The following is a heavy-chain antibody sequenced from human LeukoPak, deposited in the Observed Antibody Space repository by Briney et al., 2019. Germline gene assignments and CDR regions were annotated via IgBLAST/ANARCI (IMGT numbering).Heavy chain of an antibody. D-gene: IGHD2-15*01. V-gene: IGHV5-10-1*01. CDR1: GYSFTSYW. J-gene: IGHJ6*02. Sequence: GESLRISCKGSGYSFTSYWISWVRQMPGKGLEWMGRIDPSDSYTNYSPSFQGHVTISADKSISTAYLQWSSLKASDTAMYYCAAGERYCSGGSCYWGYYYYGMDVWGQRTTVTVSS. CDR2: IDPSDSYT. CDR3: AAGERYCSGGSCYWGYYYYGMDV.